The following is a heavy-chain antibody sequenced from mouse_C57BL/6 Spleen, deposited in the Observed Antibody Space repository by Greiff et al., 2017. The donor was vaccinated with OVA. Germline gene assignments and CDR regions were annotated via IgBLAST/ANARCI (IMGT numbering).Heavy chain of an antibody. Sequence: EVKLLESGGGLVQPGGSLKLSCAASGIDFSRYWMSWVRRAPGKGLEWIGEINPDSSTINYAPSLKDKFIISRDNAKNTLYLQMSKVRSEDTALYYCAREGYDGYYVWYFDVWGTGTTVTVSS. D-gene: IGHD2-3*01. CDR3: AREGYDGYYVWYFDV. V-gene: IGHV4-1*01. J-gene: IGHJ1*03. CDR1: GIDFSRYW. CDR2: INPDSSTI.